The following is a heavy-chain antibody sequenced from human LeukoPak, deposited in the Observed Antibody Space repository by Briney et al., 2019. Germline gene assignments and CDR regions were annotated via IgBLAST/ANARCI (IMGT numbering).Heavy chain of an antibody. D-gene: IGHD3-10*01. CDR2: IYYSGST. J-gene: IGHJ4*02. CDR1: GGSISSYY. V-gene: IGHV4-59*01. Sequence: SETLSLTCTVSGGSISSYYWSWIRQPPGKGLEWIGYIYYSGSTNYNPSLKSRVTISVDTSKNQFSLRLSTVTAADTAVYYCARDPSMIRGENTPYFDYWGQGTLVTVSS. CDR3: ARDPSMIRGENTPYFDY.